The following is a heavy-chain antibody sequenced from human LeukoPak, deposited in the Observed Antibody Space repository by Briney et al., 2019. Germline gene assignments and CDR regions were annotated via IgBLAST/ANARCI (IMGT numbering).Heavy chain of an antibody. CDR2: ISSDESIT. J-gene: IGHJ4*02. CDR3: ARVSLSSGCLSN. D-gene: IGHD6-19*01. CDR1: GFTFSNYW. Sequence: GGSLRLSCAASGFTFSNYWMHWVRQAPGKGLVWVSRISSDESITSYADSVKGRFTISRDNAKDTLFLQMNGLRAEDTAVYYCARVSLSSGCLSNWGQGTLVTVSS. V-gene: IGHV3-74*01.